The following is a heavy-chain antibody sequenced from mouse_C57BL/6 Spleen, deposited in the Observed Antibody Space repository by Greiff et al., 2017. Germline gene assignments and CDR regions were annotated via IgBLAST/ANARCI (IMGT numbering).Heavy chain of an antibody. CDR1: GFTFSDYY. CDR2: INYDGSST. J-gene: IGHJ2*01. CDR3: ARDRGSSFYFDY. D-gene: IGHD1-1*01. V-gene: IGHV5-16*01. Sequence: EVHLVESEGGLVQPGSSMKLSCTASGFTFSDYYMAWVRHVPEKGLEWVANINYDGSSTYYLDSLKSRFIISRDNAKNILYLQMSSLKSEDTATYYCARDRGSSFYFDYWGQGTTLTVSS.